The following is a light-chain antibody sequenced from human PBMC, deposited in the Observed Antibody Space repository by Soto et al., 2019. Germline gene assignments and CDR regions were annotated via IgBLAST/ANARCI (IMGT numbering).Light chain of an antibody. CDR3: QQSNNYSWT. J-gene: IGKJ1*01. CDR2: PAS. Sequence: DIQITQSPSSLSASVGDRVTITCRASQSISNYLAWYQQKPGTAPKLLIYPASSLESGVPSRFSGSGSGTEFSLTISSLQPDDVETYYCQQSNNYSWTFGQGTKVDIK. CDR1: QSISNY. V-gene: IGKV1-39*01.